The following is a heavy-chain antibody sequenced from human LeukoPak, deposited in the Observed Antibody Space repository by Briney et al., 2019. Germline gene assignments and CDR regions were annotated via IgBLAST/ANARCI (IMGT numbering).Heavy chain of an antibody. D-gene: IGHD4-23*01. Sequence: ASVKVSCKASGFTFTSSAVQWVRQARGQRLEWIGWIVVGSGNTNYAQKFQERVTITRDMSASTAYMELSSLRSGDTAVYYCAAARVVTDPFDIWGQGTMVTVSS. CDR1: GFTFTSSA. V-gene: IGHV1-58*01. J-gene: IGHJ3*02. CDR2: IVVGSGNT. CDR3: AAARVVTDPFDI.